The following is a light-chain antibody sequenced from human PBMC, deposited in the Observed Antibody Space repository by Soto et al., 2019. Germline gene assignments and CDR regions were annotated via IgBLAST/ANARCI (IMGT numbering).Light chain of an antibody. CDR3: QHYDGTPLT. CDR1: QSVNSAH. J-gene: IGKJ4*01. Sequence: EVVLTQSPGTLPLSPGERGTLSCRASQSVNSAHLVWYQQKPGQAPRLLIYGSYSRATGIPDRFSGSGSGTDFTLTISRLEPEDFAVYYCQHYDGTPLTFGGGTKVELK. V-gene: IGKV3-20*01. CDR2: GSY.